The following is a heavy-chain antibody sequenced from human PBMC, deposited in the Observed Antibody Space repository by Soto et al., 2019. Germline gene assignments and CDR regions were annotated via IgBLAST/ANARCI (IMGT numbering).Heavy chain of an antibody. V-gene: IGHV4-59*08. Sequence: SETLSLTCTVSGGSISSYYWSWIRQPPGKGLEWIGYIYYSGSTNYNPSLKSRVTISVDTSKNQFSLKLSSVTAADTAVYYCAGAYYDILTGYYSIYHFDYWGQGTLVTVS. D-gene: IGHD3-9*01. CDR2: IYYSGST. CDR3: AGAYYDILTGYYSIYHFDY. J-gene: IGHJ4*02. CDR1: GGSISSYY.